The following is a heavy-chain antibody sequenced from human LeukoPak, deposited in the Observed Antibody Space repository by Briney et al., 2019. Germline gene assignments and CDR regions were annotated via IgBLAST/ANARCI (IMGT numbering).Heavy chain of an antibody. CDR1: GFTFSSYE. CDR3: ARDTIYLSFDY. Sequence: GGSLRLSCAASGFTFSSYEMNWVRQAPGKGLEWVSYISSSGSTIYYADSVKGRFTISRDNAKNSLYLQTNSLRAEDTAVYYCARDTIYLSFDYWGQGTLVTVSS. CDR2: ISSSGSTI. V-gene: IGHV3-48*03. J-gene: IGHJ4*02. D-gene: IGHD5-24*01.